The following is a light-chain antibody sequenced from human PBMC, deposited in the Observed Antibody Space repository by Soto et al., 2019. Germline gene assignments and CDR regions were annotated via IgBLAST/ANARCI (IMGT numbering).Light chain of an antibody. CDR1: NIGSKS. J-gene: IGLJ1*01. CDR3: QVWDTSSDHRYV. CDR2: YDS. Sequence: SYELTQPPSVSVAPGKTARITCGENNIGSKSVHWYQQRPGQAPVLVIYYDSDRPSGIPERFSGSNSGSTATLTISRVEAGDEADYYCQVWDTSSDHRYVFGTGTKLTVL. V-gene: IGLV3-21*04.